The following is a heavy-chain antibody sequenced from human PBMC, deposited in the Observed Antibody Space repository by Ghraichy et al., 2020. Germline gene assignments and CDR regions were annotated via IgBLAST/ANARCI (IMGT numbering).Heavy chain of an antibody. V-gene: IGHV3-23*01. J-gene: IGHJ4*02. Sequence: GGSLRLSCAASGFTFSSYAMSWVRQAPGKGLEWVSAISGSGGSTYYADSVKGRFTISRDNSKNTLYLQMNSLRAEDTAVYYCAKVGMVRGVNGGRAGCYFDYWGQGTLVTVSS. CDR1: GFTFSSYA. CDR2: ISGSGGST. D-gene: IGHD3-10*01. CDR3: AKVGMVRGVNGGRAGCYFDY.